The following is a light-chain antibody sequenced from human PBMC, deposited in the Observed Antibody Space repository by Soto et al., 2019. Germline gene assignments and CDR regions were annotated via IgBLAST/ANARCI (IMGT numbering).Light chain of an antibody. Sequence: PGERVTLSCRASQSVSSSYLTWYQQKPGQAPRLLIYGASTRATGIPARFSGSGSGTDFTLTISSLQPEDFAVYYCQQDYNLPPLTFGGGTKVDI. CDR2: GAS. J-gene: IGKJ4*01. V-gene: IGKV3D-7*01. CDR1: QSVSSSY. CDR3: QQDYNLPPLT.